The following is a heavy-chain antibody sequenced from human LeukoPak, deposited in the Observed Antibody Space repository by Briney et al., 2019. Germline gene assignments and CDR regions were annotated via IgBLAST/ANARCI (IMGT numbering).Heavy chain of an antibody. CDR3: ARADCASSTCYLRRSWFDP. J-gene: IGHJ5*02. CDR2: ISFSSTYI. V-gene: IGHV3-21*06. CDR1: GFRLARYD. D-gene: IGHD2-2*01. Sequence: GGSLRLSYAASGFRLARYDMNWARHAPGKGREWVSSISFSSTYIYYRASVEDRFTISRDNAKNSLYLEMNNLRDEDTAVYYCARADCASSTCYLRRSWFDPWGQGTLVTVSS.